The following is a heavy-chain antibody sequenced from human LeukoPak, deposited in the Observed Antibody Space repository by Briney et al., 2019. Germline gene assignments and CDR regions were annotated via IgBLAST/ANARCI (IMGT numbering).Heavy chain of an antibody. CDR1: GFTFSSYS. CDR2: ISSSSSYI. D-gene: IGHD3-22*01. J-gene: IGHJ4*02. V-gene: IGHV3-21*01. Sequence: GGSLRLSCAASGFTFSSYSMNWVCQAPGKGLEWVSSISSSSSYIYYADSVKGRFTISRDNAKNSLYLQMNSLRAEDTAVYYCARVSGGYYDSSGYLDYWGQGTLVTVSS. CDR3: ARVSGGYYDSSGYLDY.